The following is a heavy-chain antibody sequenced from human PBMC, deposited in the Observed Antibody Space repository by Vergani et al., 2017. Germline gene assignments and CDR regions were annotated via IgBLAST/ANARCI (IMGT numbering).Heavy chain of an antibody. Sequence: QLQLQESGPGLVKPSETLSLTCTVSGGSISSSSYYWGWIRQPPGKGLEWIGSIYYSGSTYYNPSLKSRVTISVDTSKNQFSLKLSSVTAADTAVYYCARVGATTLGWFDPWGQDYYYYGMDVWGQGTTVTVSS. CDR2: IYYSGST. V-gene: IGHV4-39*01. CDR3: ARVGATTLGWFDPWGQDYYYYGMDV. D-gene: IGHD1-26*01. J-gene: IGHJ6*02. CDR1: GGSISSSSYY.